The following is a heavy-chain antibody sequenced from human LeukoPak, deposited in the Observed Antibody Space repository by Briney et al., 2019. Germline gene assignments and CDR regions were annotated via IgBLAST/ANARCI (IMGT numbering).Heavy chain of an antibody. CDR1: DGSIGTYY. D-gene: IGHD2-2*01. J-gene: IGHJ4*02. CDR2: IYYSGGT. V-gene: IGHV4-59*08. Sequence: SETLSLTCTVSDGSIGTYYWGWIRQPPGKGLEWIGYIYYSGGTTYNPSLKSRVTVSVDTSRNQFSLKLTSMTAADTAVYYCARGRLGRQHASFFDSWGQGTLVIVSS. CDR3: ARGRLGRQHASFFDS.